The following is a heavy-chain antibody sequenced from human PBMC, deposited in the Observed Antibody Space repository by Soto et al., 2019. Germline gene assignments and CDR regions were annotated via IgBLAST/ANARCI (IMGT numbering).Heavy chain of an antibody. D-gene: IGHD3-10*01. Sequence: PSETLSLTCTVSGGPISSYYWSWIRQPPGKGLEWIGYIYYSGSTNYNPSLKSRVTISVDTSKNQFSLKLSSVTAADTAVYYCARHKRGNGVLLWFGELLWEMDVWGKGTTVTVSS. J-gene: IGHJ6*04. CDR1: GGPISSYY. V-gene: IGHV4-59*08. CDR3: ARHKRGNGVLLWFGELLWEMDV. CDR2: IYYSGST.